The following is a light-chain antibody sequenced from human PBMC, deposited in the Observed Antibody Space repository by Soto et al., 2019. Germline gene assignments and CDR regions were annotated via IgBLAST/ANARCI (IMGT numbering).Light chain of an antibody. J-gene: IGKJ5*01. CDR3: QQYYDWPIT. V-gene: IGKV2-40*01. CDR2: GAS. CDR1: QSLLDSDDGNTY. Sequence: DIVMTQTPLSLPVTPGEPASISCRSSQSLLDSDDGNTYLDWYQQKPGQAPRLLIYGASTRATGIPARFSGSGSGTDFTLTISSLQSEDFAVYYCQQYYDWPITFGQGTRLDIK.